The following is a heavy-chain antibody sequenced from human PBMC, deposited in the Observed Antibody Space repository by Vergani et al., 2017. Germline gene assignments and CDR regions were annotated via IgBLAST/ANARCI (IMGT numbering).Heavy chain of an antibody. CDR3: AKDRSGSYYGDSDY. Sequence: EVQLVESGGGLVQPGRSLRLSCAASGFTFDDYAMHWVRQAPGKGLEWVSGISWNSGSIGYADSVKGRFTISRDNAKNSLYLQMNSLRAEDTALYYCAKDRSGSYYGDSDYWGQGTQVIVSS. CDR2: ISWNSGSI. CDR1: GFTFDDYA. V-gene: IGHV3-9*01. D-gene: IGHD1-26*01. J-gene: IGHJ4*02.